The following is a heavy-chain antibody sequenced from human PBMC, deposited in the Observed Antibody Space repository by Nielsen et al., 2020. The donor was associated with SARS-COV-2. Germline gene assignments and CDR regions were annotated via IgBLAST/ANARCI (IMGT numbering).Heavy chain of an antibody. D-gene: IGHD5-24*01. CDR2: VYYTGRP. Sequence: SETLSLTCTVPGASVRTSSYYWGWIRQPPGKGLEWVGGVYYTGRPYYNPSLMGRLTISVDTPQNQVSLRLTSVTAADTAVYYCARHALGYNSPDGQYWGQGMLVSVSS. CDR3: ARHALGYNSPDGQY. CDR1: GASVRTSSYY. V-gene: IGHV4-39*01. J-gene: IGHJ4*02.